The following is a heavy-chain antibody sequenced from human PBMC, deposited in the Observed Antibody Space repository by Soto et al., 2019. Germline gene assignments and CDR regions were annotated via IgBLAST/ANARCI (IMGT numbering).Heavy chain of an antibody. Sequence: SETLSLTCNVSGGSISTSRSYWAWIRQPPGKGLEWLANIFYSGSTYYNPSLASRVTVSVDTSKNEFSLKLRSVTAADTAVYYFARQPTTGDTDLWFDPWGQGTLVTVSS. V-gene: IGHV4-39*01. CDR1: GGSISTSRSY. J-gene: IGHJ5*02. D-gene: IGHD2-21*01. CDR2: IFYSGST. CDR3: ARQPTTGDTDLWFDP.